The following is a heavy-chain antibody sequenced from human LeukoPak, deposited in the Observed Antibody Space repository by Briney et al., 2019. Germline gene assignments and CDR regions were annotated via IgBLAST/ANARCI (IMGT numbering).Heavy chain of an antibody. V-gene: IGHV3-49*04. CDR1: GFIFGDHA. D-gene: IGHD5-12*01. CDR2: IRSKAYGGTT. CDR3: ARGPIHLWLHNGMDV. J-gene: IGHJ6*02. Sequence: GGSLRLSCTASGFIFGDHAMSWVRQAPGKGLEWVGFIRSKAYGGTTEYAASVKGSFTISRDDSEGIAYLQMNSLRIDDTAVYYCARGPIHLWLHNGMDVWGQGTTVIVFS.